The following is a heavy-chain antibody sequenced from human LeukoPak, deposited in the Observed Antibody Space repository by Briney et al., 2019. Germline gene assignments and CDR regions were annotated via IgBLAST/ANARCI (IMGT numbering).Heavy chain of an antibody. Sequence: GGSLRLSCAASGFTFSSYAMHWVRQAPGKGLEWVAVISYDGSNKYYADSVKGRFTISRDNSKNTLYLQVNSLRAEDTAVYYCAREETEWLRAFDYWGQGTLVTVSS. J-gene: IGHJ4*02. CDR2: ISYDGSNK. CDR3: AREETEWLRAFDY. V-gene: IGHV3-30-3*01. CDR1: GFTFSSYA. D-gene: IGHD6-19*01.